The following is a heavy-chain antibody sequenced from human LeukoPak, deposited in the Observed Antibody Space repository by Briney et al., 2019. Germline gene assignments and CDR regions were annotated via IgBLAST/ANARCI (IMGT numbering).Heavy chain of an antibody. J-gene: IGHJ4*02. D-gene: IGHD4-23*01. V-gene: IGHV4-59*01. Sequence: SETLSLTCAVYGGSFSGYYWSWIRQAPGKGLEWIGFISYSGYTSYSPSLKSRVAISVDTSKSQFSLRLSSMTAADTAIYYCARGRNDNGGMFFDSWAQGTLVTVSS. CDR3: ARGRNDNGGMFFDS. CDR2: ISYSGYT. CDR1: GGSFSGYY.